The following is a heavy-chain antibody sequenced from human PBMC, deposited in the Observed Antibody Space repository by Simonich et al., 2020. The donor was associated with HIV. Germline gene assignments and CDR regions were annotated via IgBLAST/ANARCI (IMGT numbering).Heavy chain of an antibody. CDR1: GGSFSGYY. CDR3: ARRRGLLPYRGYFDY. D-gene: IGHD4-17*01. J-gene: IGHJ4*02. CDR2: INHSENT. Sequence: QVQLQQWGAGLLKPSETLSLTCAVYGGSFSGYYWSWIRQPPGKGLEWIGEINHSENTKYNTYRKSRVTISVDTAKNQFSLKLISVTAADTAIYYSARRRGLLPYRGYFDYWGQGTLVTVSS. V-gene: IGHV4-34*01.